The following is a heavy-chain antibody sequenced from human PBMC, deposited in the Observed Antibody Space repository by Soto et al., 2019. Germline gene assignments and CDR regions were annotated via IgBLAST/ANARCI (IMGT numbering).Heavy chain of an antibody. J-gene: IGHJ4*02. CDR2: IGGSSGST. D-gene: IGHD2-2*01. CDR1: GFTFRSYA. CDR3: AKDRSSTSCYAFDY. V-gene: IGHV3-23*01. Sequence: PGGSLRLSCAASGFTFRSYAMSWVRQAPGKGLEWVSAIGGSSGSTDYADSVKGRFTISRDNSKSTLFLQMNSLRAEDTAVYYCAKDRSSTSCYAFDYWGQGTLVTVSS.